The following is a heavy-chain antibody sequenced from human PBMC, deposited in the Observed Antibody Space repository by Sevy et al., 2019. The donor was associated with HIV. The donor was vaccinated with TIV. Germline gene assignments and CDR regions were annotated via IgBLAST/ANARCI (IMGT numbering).Heavy chain of an antibody. CDR3: TTSEFYGEGAFDI. Sequence: GGSLRLSCAASGFTFSNAWMSWVRQAPGKGLEWVGRIKSKTDGGTNDYAATVKGRFTISRDDSKNTLDLEMNSLKTEDTAVYYCTTSEFYGEGAFDIWGQGTMVTVSS. CDR2: IKSKTDGGTN. V-gene: IGHV3-15*01. J-gene: IGHJ3*02. CDR1: GFTFSNAW. D-gene: IGHD3-10*01.